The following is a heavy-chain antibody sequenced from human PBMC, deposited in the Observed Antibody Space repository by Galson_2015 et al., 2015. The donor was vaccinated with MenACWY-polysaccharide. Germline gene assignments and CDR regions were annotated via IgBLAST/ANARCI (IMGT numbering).Heavy chain of an antibody. J-gene: IGHJ4*02. CDR1: GFTFSAYP. Sequence: SLRLSCAASGFTFSAYPMSWIRQAPGKGLEWVTVISIDGRNTYYADPVKGRFTISRDNSKNTLFLQMNGLTAEDTAVYYCVKAHETCGWNRGPGYWGQGTLVTVSS. CDR2: ISIDGRNT. CDR3: VKAHETCGWNRGPGY. V-gene: IGHV3-23*01. D-gene: IGHD6-19*01.